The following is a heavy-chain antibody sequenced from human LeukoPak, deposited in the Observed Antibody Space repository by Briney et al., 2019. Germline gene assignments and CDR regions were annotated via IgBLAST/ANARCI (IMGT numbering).Heavy chain of an antibody. D-gene: IGHD6-6*01. V-gene: IGHV4-59*01. CDR2: IYYSGST. CDR1: GGSISSYY. J-gene: IGHJ5*02. Sequence: PSETLSLTCTVSGGSISSYYWSWIRQPPGKGLEWIGYIYYSGSTNYNPSLKSRVTISVDTSKNQFSLKLSSVTAADTAVHYCARDLAGSSNWFDPWGQGTLVTVSS. CDR3: ARDLAGSSNWFDP.